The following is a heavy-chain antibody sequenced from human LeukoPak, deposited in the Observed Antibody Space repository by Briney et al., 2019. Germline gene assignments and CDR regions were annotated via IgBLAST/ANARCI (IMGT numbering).Heavy chain of an antibody. J-gene: IGHJ6*03. D-gene: IGHD2-2*02. Sequence: GGSLRLSCAASGFTFSSYNMNWVRQAPGKGLEGVSYISSSSSTIYYADSVKGRFTISRDNAKNSLYLQMNSLRAEDTAVYYCARAGIVVVPATITYYYYYYMDVWGKGTTVTVSS. CDR2: ISSSSSTI. CDR1: GFTFSSYN. V-gene: IGHV3-48*01. CDR3: ARAGIVVVPATITYYYYYYMDV.